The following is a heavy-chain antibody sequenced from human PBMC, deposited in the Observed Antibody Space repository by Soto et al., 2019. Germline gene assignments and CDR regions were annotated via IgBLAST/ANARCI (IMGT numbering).Heavy chain of an antibody. CDR2: TYYRSKWYN. CDR1: GDSVSSNSAA. V-gene: IGHV6-1*01. CDR3: ARARGDYIWGSYHPNYFDY. D-gene: IGHD3-16*02. J-gene: IGHJ4*02. Sequence: SQTLSLTCAISGDSVSSNSAAWNWIRQSPSRGLEWLGRTYYRSKWYNDYAVSVKSRITINPDTSKNQFSLQLNSVTPEDTAVYYCARARGDYIWGSYHPNYFDYWGQGTLVTVSS.